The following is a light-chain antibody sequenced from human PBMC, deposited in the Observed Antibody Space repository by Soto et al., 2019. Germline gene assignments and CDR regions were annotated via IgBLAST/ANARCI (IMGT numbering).Light chain of an antibody. CDR3: SSYSGSSNV. CDR1: SSDVGGYNY. J-gene: IGLJ1*01. CDR2: EVN. V-gene: IGLV2-8*01. Sequence: QYALTQPPSASGSPGRSVAISCTGTSSDVGGYNYVSWYQQHPGKAPKLMIYEVNKRPSGVPDRFSGSKSGNTASLAVSGLKAEDEADYYCSSYSGSSNVFGTGTKLTVL.